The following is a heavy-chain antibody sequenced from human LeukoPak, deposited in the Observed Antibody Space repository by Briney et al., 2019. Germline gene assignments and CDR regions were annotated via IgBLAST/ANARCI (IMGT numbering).Heavy chain of an antibody. Sequence: GASVKVSCKASEYTFTGYYMHWVRQAPGQGLEWMGWINPNSSGTFYSQKFQGRVTMTRDTSINTAYMELSRLRSDETAVYYCARGICSGRSCYHSYFDYWGQGTLVTVSS. V-gene: IGHV1-2*02. CDR2: INPNSSGT. CDR1: EYTFTGYY. CDR3: ARGICSGRSCYHSYFDY. D-gene: IGHD2-15*01. J-gene: IGHJ4*02.